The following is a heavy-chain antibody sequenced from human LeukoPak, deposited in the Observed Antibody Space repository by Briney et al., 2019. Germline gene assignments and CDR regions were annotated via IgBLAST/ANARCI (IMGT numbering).Heavy chain of an antibody. V-gene: IGHV3-74*01. CDR3: ARDRGYTQDY. D-gene: IGHD5-12*01. Sequence: GGPLRLSCAASGFTFSTYWMHWVRLAPGKGLVWVSHIKSDGSTTSYADSVKGRFTISGDDAKNTLYLQMNSLRAEDTAVYYCARDRGYTQDYWGQGTLVTVSS. CDR2: IKSDGSTT. J-gene: IGHJ4*02. CDR1: GFTFSTYW.